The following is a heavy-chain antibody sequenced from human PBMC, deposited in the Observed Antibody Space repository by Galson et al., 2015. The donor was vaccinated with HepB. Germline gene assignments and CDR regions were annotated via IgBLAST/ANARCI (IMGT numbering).Heavy chain of an antibody. CDR1: GFTFSSYA. CDR3: ARRGCSGGICCDY. J-gene: IGHJ4*02. V-gene: IGHV3-23*01. CDR2: ISGGGGRT. D-gene: IGHD2-15*01. Sequence: SLRLSCAASGFTFSSYAMSWVRQAPGKGLEWVSAISGGGGRTYYADSVKGRFTISRDNSKNTLYLQINSLRAEDTAVYYCARRGCSGGICCDYWGQGTLVTVSS.